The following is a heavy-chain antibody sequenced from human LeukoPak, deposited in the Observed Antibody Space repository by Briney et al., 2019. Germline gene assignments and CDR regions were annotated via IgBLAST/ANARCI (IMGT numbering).Heavy chain of an antibody. CDR1: GGSISSGGYY. J-gene: IGHJ4*02. Sequence: SQTLSLTCTVSGGSISSGGYYWSWIRQHPGKGLEWIGYIYYSGSTYYSPSLKSRVTISVDTSKNQFSLKLSSVTAADTAVYYCARDGPFAYCGGDCYVWGQGTLVTVSS. CDR2: IYYSGST. V-gene: IGHV4-31*03. CDR3: ARDGPFAYCGGDCYV. D-gene: IGHD2-21*02.